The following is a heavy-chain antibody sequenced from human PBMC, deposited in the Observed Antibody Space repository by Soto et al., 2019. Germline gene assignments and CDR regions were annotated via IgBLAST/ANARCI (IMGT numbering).Heavy chain of an antibody. CDR3: ARRVSMVRGGGANMDV. CDR1: GDSVSSNSAA. Sequence: SQTLSLTCAISGDSVSSNSAAWNWIRQSPSRGLEWLGRTYYRSKWYNDYAVSVKSRITINPDTSKNQFSLQLNSVTPEDTAVYYCARRVSMVRGGGANMDVWGQGTTVTVSS. D-gene: IGHD3-10*01. V-gene: IGHV6-1*01. CDR2: TYYRSKWYN. J-gene: IGHJ6*02.